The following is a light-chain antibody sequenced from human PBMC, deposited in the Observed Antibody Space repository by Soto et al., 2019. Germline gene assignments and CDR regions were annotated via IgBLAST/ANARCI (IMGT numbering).Light chain of an antibody. CDR2: DVS. CDR3: SSYTSDKTGV. J-gene: IGLJ3*02. CDR1: NTDVGHDEF. V-gene: IGLV2-14*03. Sequence: QSALTQPASVSGSPGQSITITCNGSNTDVGHDEFVSWYQQHPGKAPKLIIYDVSRRPSGVSDRFSGFKSGNTASLTNSGLQAEDEAEYCCSSYTSDKTGVLGRGTKLTVL.